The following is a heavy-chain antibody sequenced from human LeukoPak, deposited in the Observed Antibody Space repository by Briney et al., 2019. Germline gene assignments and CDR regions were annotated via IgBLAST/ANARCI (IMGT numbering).Heavy chain of an antibody. CDR1: GDSISSSPYY. Sequence: PSETLSLTCTVSGDSISSSPYYWVWIRQPPGKGLEWIGTIYNGGSAYYTPSLKSRVTISVDTSKNQVSLKLSSVTAADTAVYYCARMRFGELFPRYWYFDLWGRGTLVTVSS. CDR2: IYNGGSA. J-gene: IGHJ2*01. V-gene: IGHV4-39*01. D-gene: IGHD3-10*01. CDR3: ARMRFGELFPRYWYFDL.